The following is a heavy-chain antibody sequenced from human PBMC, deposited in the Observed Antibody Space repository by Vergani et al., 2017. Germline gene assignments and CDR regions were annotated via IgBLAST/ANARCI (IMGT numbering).Heavy chain of an antibody. J-gene: IGHJ4*02. D-gene: IGHD6-13*01. V-gene: IGHV1-18*01. CDR2: ISTYYGKT. CDR1: GYTFTNYD. Sequence: QVQLVQSGAEVKKPGASVKVSCKASGYTFTNYDISWVRQAPGQGLEWMGWISTYYGKTKYAQKFQGRVTMATDTSTSTAYMELRSLRSDDTAVYYCAKVTPLLYSSSWQYPSFDYWGQGTLVTVSS. CDR3: AKVTPLLYSSSWQYPSFDY.